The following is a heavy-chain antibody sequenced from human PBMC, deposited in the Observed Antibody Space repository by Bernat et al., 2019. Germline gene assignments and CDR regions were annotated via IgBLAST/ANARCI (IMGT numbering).Heavy chain of an antibody. J-gene: IGHJ5*02. CDR2: ISAYNGNT. V-gene: IGHV1-18*04. CDR3: AKPQGPIQLWSPRNSDWFDP. D-gene: IGHD5-18*01. CDR1: GYTFTSYG. Sequence: QVQLVQSGAEVKKPGASVKVSCKASGYTFTSYGISWVRQAPGQGLEWMGWISAYNGNTNYAQKLQGRVTMTTDTSTSTAYMELRSLRSDDTAVYYCAKPQGPIQLWSPRNSDWFDPWGQGTLVTVSS.